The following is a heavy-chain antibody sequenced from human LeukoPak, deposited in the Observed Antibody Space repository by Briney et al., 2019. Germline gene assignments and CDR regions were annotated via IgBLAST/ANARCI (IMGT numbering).Heavy chain of an antibody. CDR3: AKLSGSSPKGAYFAY. V-gene: IGHV3-23*01. J-gene: IGHJ4*02. CDR2: ISGSGGNT. Sequence: PGGSLRLSCAASGFTFSNYAMSWVRQAPGKGLEWVSGISGSGGNTYYADSVKGRFTISRDNSKNTLYLQMNSLRAEDTAVYYCAKLSGSSPKGAYFAYWGQGALVTVSS. D-gene: IGHD1-26*01. CDR1: GFTFSNYA.